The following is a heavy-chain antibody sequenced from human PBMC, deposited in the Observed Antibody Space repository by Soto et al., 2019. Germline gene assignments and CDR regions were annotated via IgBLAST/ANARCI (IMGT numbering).Heavy chain of an antibody. Sequence: GGSLRLSCAASGFTFSSYAMSWVRQAPGKGLEWVSAISGSGGSTYYADSVKGRFTISRDNSKNTLYLQMNSLRAEDTAVYYCASSPYIWGSYRPYYFDYWGQGTLVTVSS. CDR1: GFTFSSYA. J-gene: IGHJ4*02. D-gene: IGHD3-16*02. V-gene: IGHV3-23*01. CDR3: ASSPYIWGSYRPYYFDY. CDR2: ISGSGGST.